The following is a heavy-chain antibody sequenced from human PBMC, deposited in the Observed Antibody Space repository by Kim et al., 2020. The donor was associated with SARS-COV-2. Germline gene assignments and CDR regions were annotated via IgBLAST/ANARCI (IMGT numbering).Heavy chain of an antibody. J-gene: IGHJ6*02. D-gene: IGHD6-13*01. CDR3: ARSRAAAGYYYYYYGMDV. CDR1: GGSITSYY. CDR2: IYYSGNT. Sequence: SETLSLTCTVSGGSITSYYWSWIRQPPGKGLEWIGYIYYSGNTNYNPSLKSRVTISVDTSKNQFSLKLSSVTAADTAVYYCARSRAAAGYYYYYYGMDVWGQGTTVTVSS. V-gene: IGHV4-59*13.